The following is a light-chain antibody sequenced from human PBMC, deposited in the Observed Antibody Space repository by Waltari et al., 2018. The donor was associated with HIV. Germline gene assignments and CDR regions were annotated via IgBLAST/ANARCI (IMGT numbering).Light chain of an antibody. CDR2: GAS. V-gene: IGKV3D-15*01. J-gene: IGKJ4*01. Sequence: EIVMMQSPGTLSVSPGERATLSCRASQSVSSNLAWYQQKPGQAPRLLIYGASTRATGIPARFSGSGSGTEFTLTISSLQSEDFAVYYCQQYNKWPLTFGGGTKVEIK. CDR1: QSVSSN. CDR3: QQYNKWPLT.